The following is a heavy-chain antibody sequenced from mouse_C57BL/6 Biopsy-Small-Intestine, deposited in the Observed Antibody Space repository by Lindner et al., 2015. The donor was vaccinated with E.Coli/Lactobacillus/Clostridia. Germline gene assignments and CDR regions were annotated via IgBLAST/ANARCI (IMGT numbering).Heavy chain of an antibody. CDR3: ARREVYYFDY. V-gene: IGHV1-42*01. CDR2: INPSTGGA. J-gene: IGHJ2*01. CDR1: GYSFTGNY. Sequence: VQLQESGPELVKSGVSVKISCKASGYSFTGNYMNWVKQSPEKSLEWIGEINPSTGGATYNQKFRAKATLTIDRSSSTAYMQFKSLASEDSAVYYCARREVYYFDYWGQGTTLTVSS.